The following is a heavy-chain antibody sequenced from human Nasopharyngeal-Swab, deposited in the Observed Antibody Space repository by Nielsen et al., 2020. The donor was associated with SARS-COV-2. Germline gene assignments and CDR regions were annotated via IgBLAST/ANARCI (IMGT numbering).Heavy chain of an antibody. D-gene: IGHD6-19*01. CDR1: GFTFSSYG. CDR2: IWYDGSNK. J-gene: IGHJ4*02. Sequence: GESLKISCAASGFTFSSYGMHWVRQAPGKGLEWVAVIWYDGSNKYYADSVKGRFTISRDNSKNTLYLQMNSLRAEDTAVYYCASELAGDGLDYWGQGTLVTVSS. CDR3: ASELAGDGLDY. V-gene: IGHV3-30*19.